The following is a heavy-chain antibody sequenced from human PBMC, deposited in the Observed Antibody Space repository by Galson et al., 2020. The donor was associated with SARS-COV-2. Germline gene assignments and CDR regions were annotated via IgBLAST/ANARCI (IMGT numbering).Heavy chain of an antibody. CDR1: EFAFSSFA. CDR2: ISYDGSDK. D-gene: IGHD3-3*02. Sequence: GESLKISCAASEFAFSSFAMHWVRQTPGKGLEWVAVISYDGSDKFYTDSVKGRFTISRDNSKNTLFLQMDNLRPDDTAVYYCARDFKEHFWSGYSYSMNVWGQGTTVTVSS. V-gene: IGHV3-30*04. J-gene: IGHJ6*02. CDR3: ARDFKEHFWSGYSYSMNV.